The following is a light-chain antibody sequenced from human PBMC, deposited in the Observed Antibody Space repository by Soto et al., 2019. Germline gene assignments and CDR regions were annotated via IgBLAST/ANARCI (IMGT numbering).Light chain of an antibody. V-gene: IGLV1-51*01. J-gene: IGLJ3*02. CDR1: SSNIGNNY. CDR2: DNN. CDR3: AAWDSSLSVGV. Sequence: QSVLTQPPSVSAAPGQKVAISCSGGSSNIGNNYVSWYQQFPGTAPKLLIYDNNERPSGIPDRFSGSKSGTSATLGITGLQTGDEADYYCAAWDSSLSVGVFGGGTKVTVL.